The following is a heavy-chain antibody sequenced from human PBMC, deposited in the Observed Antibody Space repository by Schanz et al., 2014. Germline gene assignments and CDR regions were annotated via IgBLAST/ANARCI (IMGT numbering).Heavy chain of an antibody. CDR2: IKSDGSST. D-gene: IGHD3-10*01. Sequence: EVPLLESGGGLVQPGGSLRLSCAASGFTFSSYAMTWVRQAPGKGLEWVSRIKSDGSSTSYADSVKGRFTISRDNAKNTLYLQMNSLRAEDTAVYYCARPALWFGDNCFDPWGEGTLVTVSS. J-gene: IGHJ5*02. CDR1: GFTFSSYA. V-gene: IGHV3-74*02. CDR3: ARPALWFGDNCFDP.